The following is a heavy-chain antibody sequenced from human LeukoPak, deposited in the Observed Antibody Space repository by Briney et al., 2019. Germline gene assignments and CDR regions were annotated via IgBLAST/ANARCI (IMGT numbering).Heavy chain of an antibody. CDR1: GGSISSYY. D-gene: IGHD2-21*02. V-gene: IGHV4-59*01. Sequence: SETLSLTCTVSGGSISSYYWSWIRQPPGKGLEWIGYIYYSGSTNYNPSLKSRVTMSVHTSKNQFSLKLSSVTAADTAVYYCAREYCGGDCALGNWFDPWGQGTLVTVSS. J-gene: IGHJ5*02. CDR2: IYYSGST. CDR3: AREYCGGDCALGNWFDP.